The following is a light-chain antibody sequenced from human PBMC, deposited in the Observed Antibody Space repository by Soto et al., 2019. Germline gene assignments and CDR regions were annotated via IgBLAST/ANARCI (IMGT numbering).Light chain of an antibody. CDR2: GAS. V-gene: IGKV3-20*01. J-gene: IGKJ4*01. CDR1: QSVSSN. Sequence: EVVLTQSPVTLSVSPGERATLSCGASQSVSSNLAWYQRKPGQAPRLLIYGASSRAAGIPDRFSGSGSGTDFTVTISGLEPEDLAVYYCQQYGSSPLTFGGGTKVDI. CDR3: QQYGSSPLT.